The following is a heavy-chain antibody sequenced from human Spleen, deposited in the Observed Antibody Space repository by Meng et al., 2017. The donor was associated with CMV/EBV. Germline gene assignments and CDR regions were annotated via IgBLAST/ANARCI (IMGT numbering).Heavy chain of an antibody. CDR2: MNPNSGNT. D-gene: IGHD2-2*02. CDR3: ARDQDIVVVPAAIQKSRGYYYYGMDV. V-gene: IGHV1-8*01. Sequence: ASVKDSCKASGYTFTSYDINWVRQATGQGLEWMGWMNPNSGNTGYAQKFQGRVTMTRNTSISTAYMELSSLRSEDTAVYYCARDQDIVVVPAAIQKSRGYYYYGMDVWGQGTTVTVSS. J-gene: IGHJ6*02. CDR1: GYTFTSYD.